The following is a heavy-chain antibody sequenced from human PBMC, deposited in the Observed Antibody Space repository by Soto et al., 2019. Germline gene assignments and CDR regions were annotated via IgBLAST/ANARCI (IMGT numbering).Heavy chain of an antibody. CDR2: IYWDDDK. J-gene: IGHJ4*02. CDR1: GFSLSTDDVG. Sequence: SGPRLVNPXQTLTLTCTFSGFSLSTDDVGVGWIRQPPGKALDWLAVIYWDDDKRYSPSLKSRLTITKDTSKNQVLLTMTNMGPVDTATYFCARSKYSISSFDYWGQGALVTVSS. D-gene: IGHD6-6*01. CDR3: ARSKYSISSFDY. V-gene: IGHV2-5*02.